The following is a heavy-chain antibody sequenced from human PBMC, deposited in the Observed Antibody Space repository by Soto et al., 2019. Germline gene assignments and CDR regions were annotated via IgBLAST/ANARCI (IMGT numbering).Heavy chain of an antibody. J-gene: IGHJ6*01. CDR2: INHSGST. D-gene: IGHD2-2*02. CDR3: ARFGRSCSGTTCYTRADV. V-gene: IGHV4-34*01. CDR1: GGSFNAYY. Sequence: SATLSRTYDVYGGSFNAYYWSCIRQPPGKGLEWIGEINHSGSTNYNPSLKSRVTISVDTSKNQFSLKLRSVIVADTAVYHCARFGRSCSGTTCYTRADVWGQGTTVIGS.